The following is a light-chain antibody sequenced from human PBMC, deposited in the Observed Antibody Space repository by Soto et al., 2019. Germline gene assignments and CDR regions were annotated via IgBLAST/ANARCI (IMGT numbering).Light chain of an antibody. V-gene: IGKV1-39*01. Sequence: DIQMTQSPSSLSASVGDTVTIPCRPSQFISTYLNWYQQKPGKAPNLLIYTTSSLHSGVPSRFSGSGSGTDFTLTISSLQPEDFATYYCQQSYSTPITFGQGTRLEIK. CDR2: TTS. CDR3: QQSYSTPIT. CDR1: QFISTY. J-gene: IGKJ5*01.